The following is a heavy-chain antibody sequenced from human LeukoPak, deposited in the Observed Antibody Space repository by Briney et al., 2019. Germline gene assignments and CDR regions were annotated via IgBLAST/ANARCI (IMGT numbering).Heavy chain of an antibody. D-gene: IGHD6-19*01. CDR2: INHSGST. J-gene: IGHJ4*02. CDR3: ARGYSSGWYGVDY. CDR1: GGSFSGYY. Sequence: PSETLSLTCAVYGGSFSGYYWSWIRQPPGKGLEWIGEINHSGSTNYNPSLKSRVIISVDTSKNQFSLKLSSVTAADTAVYYCARGYSSGWYGVDYWGQGTLVTVSS. V-gene: IGHV4-34*01.